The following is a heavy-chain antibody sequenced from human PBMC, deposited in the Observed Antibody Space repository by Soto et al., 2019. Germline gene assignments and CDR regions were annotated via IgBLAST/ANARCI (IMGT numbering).Heavy chain of an antibody. V-gene: IGHV1-46*01. CDR1: GYTFTYYY. Sequence: ASVKVSCKASGYTFTYYYIHWVRQAPGQGLEWMGIINPNSGSTTYAQQFQGRVTMTRDTSTSTVYMELASLTSEDTAIYYCARVPYSYGSLSYPDFWGQGTMVTVSS. CDR2: INPNSGST. CDR3: ARVPYSYGSLSYPDF. D-gene: IGHD3-10*01. J-gene: IGHJ4*02.